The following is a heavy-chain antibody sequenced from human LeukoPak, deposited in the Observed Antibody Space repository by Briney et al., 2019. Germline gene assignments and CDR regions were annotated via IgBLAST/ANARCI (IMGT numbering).Heavy chain of an antibody. Sequence: GGSLRLSCAASGFTFTSYTMNWVRQAPGKGLEWVSSIGTSSTFIYYADSVKGRFTISRDNAKNSLFLQMNSLRAEDTAVYYCAKAHLGFDYWGQGTLVTVSS. CDR2: IGTSSTFI. D-gene: IGHD7-27*01. V-gene: IGHV3-21*01. CDR3: AKAHLGFDY. J-gene: IGHJ4*02. CDR1: GFTFTSYT.